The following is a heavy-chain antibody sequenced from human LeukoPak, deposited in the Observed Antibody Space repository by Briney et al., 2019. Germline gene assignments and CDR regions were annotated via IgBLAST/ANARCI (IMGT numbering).Heavy chain of an antibody. J-gene: IGHJ4*02. V-gene: IGHV4-34*01. Sequence: SETLSLTCAVYGGSFSGYYWSWIRQPPGKGLEWIGEINHSGSTNYNPSRKSRVTISVDTSKNQFSLKLSSVTAADTAVYYCARRRMAYYYGSGRIDVGFDYWGQGTLVTVSS. D-gene: IGHD3-10*01. CDR3: ARRRMAYYYGSGRIDVGFDY. CDR1: GGSFSGYY. CDR2: INHSGST.